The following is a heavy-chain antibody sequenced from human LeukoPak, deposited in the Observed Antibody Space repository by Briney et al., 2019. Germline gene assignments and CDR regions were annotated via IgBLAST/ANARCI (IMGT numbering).Heavy chain of an antibody. CDR3: ARVSVRDGYNYDIDY. D-gene: IGHD5-24*01. J-gene: IGHJ4*02. V-gene: IGHV4-31*03. CDR2: IYYSGST. CDR1: GGSISSGGYY. Sequence: SQTLSLTCTVSGGSISSGGYYLSWIRQHPGKGLEWIVYIYYSGSTYYNPSLKSRVTISVDTSKNQFSLKLSSVTAADTAVYYCARVSVRDGYNYDIDYWGQGTLVTVSS.